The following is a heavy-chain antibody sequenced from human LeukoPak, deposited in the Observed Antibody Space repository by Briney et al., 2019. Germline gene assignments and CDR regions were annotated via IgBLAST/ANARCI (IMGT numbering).Heavy chain of an antibody. CDR2: IYTTGRT. J-gene: IGHJ4*02. CDR1: GGSFSGYY. D-gene: IGHD1-1*01. Sequence: NPSETLSLTCAVYGGSFSGYYWSWIRQPAGKGLEWIGRIYTTGRTIYNPSLKSQVTISINTSKNQFSLKLTSVTATDTAMYYCARESLEFRFFDFWGQGALVTVSS. V-gene: IGHV4-4*07. CDR3: ARESLEFRFFDF.